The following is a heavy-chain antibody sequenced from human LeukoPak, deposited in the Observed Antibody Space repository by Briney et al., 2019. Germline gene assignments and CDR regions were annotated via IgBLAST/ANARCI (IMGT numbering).Heavy chain of an antibody. Sequence: GGSLRLSCAASGFTFSSYGMSWVRQAPGKGLEWVSAISGSGGSTYYADSVKGRFTISRDNSKNTLYLQMNSLRAEDTAVYYCAKQYYYDSSGFYAYYMDVWGKGTTVTISS. CDR1: GFTFSSYG. CDR2: ISGSGGST. CDR3: AKQYYYDSSGFYAYYMDV. V-gene: IGHV3-23*01. D-gene: IGHD3-22*01. J-gene: IGHJ6*03.